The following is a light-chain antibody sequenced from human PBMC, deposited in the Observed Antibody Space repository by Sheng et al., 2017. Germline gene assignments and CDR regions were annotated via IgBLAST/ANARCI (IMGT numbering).Light chain of an antibody. Sequence: IQMTQSPSSLSASVGDRVTITCRASQGISNYLAWYQQKPGKAPKLLIYDASNLETGVPSRFSGSGSGTDFTFTISSLQPEDIATYYCQQYDFGRGTRLEIK. CDR2: DAS. CDR3: QQYD. V-gene: IGKV1-33*01. J-gene: IGKJ5*01. CDR1: QGISNY.